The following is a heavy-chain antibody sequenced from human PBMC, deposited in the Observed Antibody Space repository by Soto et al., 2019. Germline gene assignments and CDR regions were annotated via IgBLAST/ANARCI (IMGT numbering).Heavy chain of an antibody. V-gene: IGHV4-30-2*01. J-gene: IGHJ4*02. CDR3: ARHLPYCGGDCYSLDY. D-gene: IGHD2-21*02. CDR1: GGSISSGGYS. Sequence: TSETLSLTCAVSGGSISSGGYSWSWIRQPPGKGLEWIGYMYHSGSTYYNPSLKSRVTISVDTSKNQFSLNLSSVTAADTAVYYCARHLPYCGGDCYSLDYWGQGTLVTVSS. CDR2: MYHSGST.